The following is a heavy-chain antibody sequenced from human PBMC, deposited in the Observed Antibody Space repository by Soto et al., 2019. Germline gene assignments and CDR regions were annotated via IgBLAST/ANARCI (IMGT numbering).Heavy chain of an antibody. D-gene: IGHD6-19*01. Sequence: QVQLQESGPGLVKPSETLSLTCTVSGGSISSYYWSWIRQPPGKGLEWIGYIYYSGSTNYNPSLKSRVTMSVDTSKNQFSLKLSSVTAADTAVYYCARGASGWYFFYFQHWGQGTLVTVSS. CDR1: GGSISSYY. J-gene: IGHJ1*01. V-gene: IGHV4-59*01. CDR2: IYYSGST. CDR3: ARGASGWYFFYFQH.